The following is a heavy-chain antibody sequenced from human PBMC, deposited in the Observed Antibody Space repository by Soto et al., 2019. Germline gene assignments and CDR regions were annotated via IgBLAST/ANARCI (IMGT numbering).Heavy chain of an antibody. CDR2: IYSSGST. CDR1: VDSIRSGDYY. V-gene: IGHV4-30-4*01. CDR3: SIAAIHCSGGCCYEY. J-gene: IGHJ4*02. D-gene: IGHD2-15*01. Sequence: QVQLQESGPGLVKPSQTLSLTCTCSVDSIRSGDYYWSWIRQPPVKGLECIGYIYSSGSTYYNPSLKSRVTISLGTSRNQFSLNLSSVTAKDTAMYYCSIAAIHCSGGCCYEYWGQGNIVTVS.